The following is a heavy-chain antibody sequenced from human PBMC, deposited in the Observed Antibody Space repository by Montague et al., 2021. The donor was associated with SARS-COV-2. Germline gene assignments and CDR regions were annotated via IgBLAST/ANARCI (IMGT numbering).Heavy chain of an antibody. CDR3: ASGIYPSGSYYNRYYYGLNI. V-gene: IGHV4-34*01. Sequence: SETLSLTCAVYGGSLSGYYWSWIRQPPEKGLEWIGEINHSANTXXXPSXXXPVTISIDTSKNQFSLKMTSATAADTATYYCASGIYPSGSYYNRYYYGLNIWGPGTTVIVSS. CDR1: GGSLSGYY. J-gene: IGHJ6*02. D-gene: IGHD3-10*01. CDR2: INHSANT.